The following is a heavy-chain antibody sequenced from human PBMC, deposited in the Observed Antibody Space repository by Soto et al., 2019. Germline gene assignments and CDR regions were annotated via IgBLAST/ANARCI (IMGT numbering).Heavy chain of an antibody. CDR3: ARLPRDCNKTSCYYADH. CDR2: IYPGDSDT. V-gene: IGHV5-51*01. Sequence: RGESLKISCKGSGYSFTSYWIGWVRQMPGKGLEWMGIIYPGDSDTRYNPSLQGHVTLSVDVTVSTAFLQWRSLETSDTGMYFCARLPRDCNKTSCYYADHWGQGTQVTVSS. CDR1: GYSFTSYW. J-gene: IGHJ4*02. D-gene: IGHD3-3*01.